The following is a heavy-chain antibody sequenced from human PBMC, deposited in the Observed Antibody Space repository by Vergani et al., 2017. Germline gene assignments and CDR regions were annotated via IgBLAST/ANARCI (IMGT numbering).Heavy chain of an antibody. Sequence: QVQLVQSGAEVKKPGASVKVSCKASGYTFTSYGISWVRQAPGQGLEWMGWISAYNGHTNYAQKLQGRVTMTTDTSTSTAYMELRSLRSDDTAVYYCARHYSSGWKPGTFDYWGQGTLVTVSS. CDR2: ISAYNGHT. V-gene: IGHV1-18*01. D-gene: IGHD6-19*01. J-gene: IGHJ4*02. CDR3: ARHYSSGWKPGTFDY. CDR1: GYTFTSYG.